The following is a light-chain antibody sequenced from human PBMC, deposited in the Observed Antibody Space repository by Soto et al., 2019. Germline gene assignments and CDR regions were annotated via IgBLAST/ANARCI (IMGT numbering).Light chain of an antibody. CDR1: SSDVGGYNY. CDR3: NSYTSSSTRV. CDR2: EVS. J-gene: IGLJ3*02. Sequence: QSALTQPASVSGSPGQSITLSCTGTSSDVGGYNYVSWYQQHPGKAPKLMIYEVSNRPSGVSNRFSGSTSGNTASRTISGHQAEYEADYYCNSYTSSSTRVFGGGTKVTVL. V-gene: IGLV2-14*01.